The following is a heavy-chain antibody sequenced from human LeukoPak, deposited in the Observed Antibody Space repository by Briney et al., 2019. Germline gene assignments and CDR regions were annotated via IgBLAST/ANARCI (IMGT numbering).Heavy chain of an antibody. D-gene: IGHD1-26*01. CDR2: IGGNGGIT. J-gene: IGHJ4*02. Sequence: GGSLRLSCAASGLTFSNYALSWVRQAPGKGLEWVSMIGGNGGITWYADSVKGRFTISRDNSKNTVYLQMISLRAEDTAVYYCAKLSGSYFEYWGQGTLVTVSS. CDR3: AKLSGSYFEY. V-gene: IGHV3-23*01. CDR1: GLTFSNYA.